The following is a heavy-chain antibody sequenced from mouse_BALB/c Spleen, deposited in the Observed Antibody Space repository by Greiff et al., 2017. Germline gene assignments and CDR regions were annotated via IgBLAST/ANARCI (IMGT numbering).Heavy chain of an antibody. CDR1: GFTFNTYA. D-gene: IGHD2-4*01. Sequence: EVMLVESGGGLVQPKGSLKLSCAASGFTFNTYAMHWVCQAPGKGLEWVARIRSKSNNYATYYADSVKDRFTISRDDSQSMLYLQMNNLKTEDTAMYYCVRENYDYDGTFAYWGQGTLVTVSA. V-gene: IGHV10-3*03. J-gene: IGHJ3*01. CDR3: VRENYDYDGTFAY. CDR2: IRSKSNNYAT.